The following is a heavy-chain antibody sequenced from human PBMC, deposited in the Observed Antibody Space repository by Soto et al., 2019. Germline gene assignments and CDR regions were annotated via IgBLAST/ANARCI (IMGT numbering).Heavy chain of an antibody. D-gene: IGHD4-17*01. J-gene: IGHJ5*02. CDR2: IYYSGST. CDR3: ARAFYGDYGDWFDP. CDR1: GGSISSYY. V-gene: IGHV4-59*01. Sequence: QVQLQESGPGLVKPSETLSLTCTVSGGSISSYYWSWIRQPPGKGLEWIGYIYYSGSTNYNPSLKGRVTISVDTSKNQFSLKLSSVTAADTAVYYCARAFYGDYGDWFDPWGQGTLVTVSS.